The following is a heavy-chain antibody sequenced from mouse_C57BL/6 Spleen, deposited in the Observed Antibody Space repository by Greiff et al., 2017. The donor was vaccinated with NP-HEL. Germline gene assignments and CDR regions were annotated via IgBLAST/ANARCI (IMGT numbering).Heavy chain of an antibody. CDR3: ARWGYYGYEDYFCY. Sequence: QVQLQQSGPELVKPGASVKISCKASGYAFSSSWMNWVKQRPGKGLEWIGRIYPGDGDTNYNGKFKGKATLTADKSSSTAYMQLSSLTSEDSAVCFCARWGYYGYEDYFCYWGQGTTLTGSS. D-gene: IGHD2-2*01. CDR2: IYPGDGDT. V-gene: IGHV1-82*01. CDR1: GYAFSSSW. J-gene: IGHJ2*01.